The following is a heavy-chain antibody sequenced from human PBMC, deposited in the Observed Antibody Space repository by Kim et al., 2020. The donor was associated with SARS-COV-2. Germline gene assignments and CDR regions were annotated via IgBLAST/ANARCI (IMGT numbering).Heavy chain of an antibody. J-gene: IGHJ6*02. CDR3: AKDSSVVVPAAIKYYYYYGMDV. D-gene: IGHD2-2*01. CDR1: GFTFSSYG. V-gene: IGHV3-30*18. Sequence: GGSLRLSCAASGFTFSSYGMHWVRQAPSKGLEWVAVISYDRSNKYYADSVKGRFTISRDNSKNTLYLQMNSLRAEDTAVCYCAKDSSVVVPAAIKYYYYYGMDVWGQATTVTVPS. CDR2: ISYDRSNK.